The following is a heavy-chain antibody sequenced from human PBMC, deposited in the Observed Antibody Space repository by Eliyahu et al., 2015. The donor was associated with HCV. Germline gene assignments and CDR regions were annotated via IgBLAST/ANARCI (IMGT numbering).Heavy chain of an antibody. V-gene: IGHV3-66*01. CDR1: GFTXXKAY. J-gene: IGHJ2*01. D-gene: IGHD2-15*01. Sequence: VQLVESGGVLVQPGESLRLTCEVAGFTXXKAYMXWVRQAPGKGLEWISILYGSGQTYYAGSLQDRFTISRDSSKNTLFLQLNNLRAEDTALYYCARNSYDVRYGYYFDLWGRGTLVTVSS. CDR3: ARNSYDVRYGYYFDL. CDR2: LYGSGQT.